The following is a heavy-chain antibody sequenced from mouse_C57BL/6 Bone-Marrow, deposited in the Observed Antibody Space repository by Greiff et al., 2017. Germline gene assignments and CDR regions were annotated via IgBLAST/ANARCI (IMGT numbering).Heavy chain of an antibody. CDR1: GYTFTSYW. D-gene: IGHD1-1*01. V-gene: IGHV1-5*01. J-gene: IGHJ1*03. Sequence: EVQLQQSGTVLARPGASVKMSCKTSGYTFTSYWMHWVKQRPGQGLEWIGAIYPGNSDTSYNQKFKGKAKLTAGTSASTAYMELSSLTNEDSAVYYCTRDYGAFDVWGTGTTVTVSS. CDR3: TRDYGAFDV. CDR2: IYPGNSDT.